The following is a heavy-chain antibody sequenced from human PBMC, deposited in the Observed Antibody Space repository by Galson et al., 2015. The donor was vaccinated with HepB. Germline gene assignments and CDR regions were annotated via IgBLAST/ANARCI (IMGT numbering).Heavy chain of an antibody. CDR1: GGSFSGYY. V-gene: IGHV4-34*01. D-gene: IGHD3-3*02. CDR3: ARGLSIWYFDL. Sequence: ETLSLTCAVYGGSFSGYYWSWIRQPPGKGLEWIGEINHSGSTNYNPSLKSRVTISVDTSKNQFSLKLSSVTAADTAVYYCARGLSIWYFDLWGRGTLVTVSS. J-gene: IGHJ2*01. CDR2: INHSGST.